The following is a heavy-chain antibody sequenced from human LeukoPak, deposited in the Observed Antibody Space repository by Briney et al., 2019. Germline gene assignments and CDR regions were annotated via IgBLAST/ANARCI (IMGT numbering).Heavy chain of an antibody. CDR2: IYHSGST. CDR1: GGSISSGGYS. D-gene: IGHD6-13*01. J-gene: IGHJ4*02. V-gene: IGHV4-30-2*01. CDR3: ARVVRDPSSSWYFDY. Sequence: SVTLSLTCAVSGGSISSGGYSWSWIRQPPGKGLEWIGYIYHSGSTYYNPSLKSRVTISVDRSKNQFSLKLSSVTAADTAVYYCARVVRDPSSSWYFDYWGQGTLVTVSS.